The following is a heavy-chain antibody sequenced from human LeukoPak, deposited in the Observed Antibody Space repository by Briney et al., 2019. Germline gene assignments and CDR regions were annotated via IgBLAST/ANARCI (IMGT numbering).Heavy chain of an antibody. V-gene: IGHV5-51*01. J-gene: IGHJ4*02. CDR2: IYPGDSDT. CDR3: ARPQTGVATITVGDWGFDY. D-gene: IGHD5-12*01. CDR1: GYSFTDYW. Sequence: GESLKISCKGSGYSFTDYWIVWVRQMPGKGLEWMGIIYPGDSDTRYSPSFQGQVTISADKSISTAYLQWSSLKASDTAMYYCARPQTGVATITVGDWGFDYWGQGTLVTVSS.